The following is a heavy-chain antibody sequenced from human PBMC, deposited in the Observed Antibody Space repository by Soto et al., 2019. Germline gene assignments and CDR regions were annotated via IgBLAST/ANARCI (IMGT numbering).Heavy chain of an antibody. V-gene: IGHV3-33*01. D-gene: IGHD2-2*01. J-gene: IGHJ5*02. CDR3: ARAVSTTAVNWFDP. CDR1: GFTFWNYG. Sequence: ESGGGVVQPGRSLRLSCAASGFTFWNYGMHWVRQAPGKGPEWVATIWNNGNRKYYADSVTGRFTISRDNSRNTLYLEMNSLRGEATAVYYCARAVSTTAVNWFDPWGQGTQVTVSS. CDR2: IWNNGNRK.